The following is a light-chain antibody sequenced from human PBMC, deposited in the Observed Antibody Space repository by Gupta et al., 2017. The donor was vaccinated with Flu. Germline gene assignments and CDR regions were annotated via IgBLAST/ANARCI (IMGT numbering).Light chain of an antibody. Sequence: GKTARSTCGGDLGGSKSVHWYQQKPDHALLLVVYDDSGRSAGLPGRFSGSNSGNTATLTISGDAGGEAADYYRQGEESSSDFVFGAGTKLTVL. J-gene: IGLJ1*01. CDR2: DDS. CDR1: LGGSKS. V-gene: IGLV3-21*03. CDR3: QGEESSSDFV.